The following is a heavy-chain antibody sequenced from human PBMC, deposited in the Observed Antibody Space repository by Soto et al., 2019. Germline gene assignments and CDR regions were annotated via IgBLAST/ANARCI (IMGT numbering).Heavy chain of an antibody. CDR3: AKDARYYPDAFDI. V-gene: IGHV3-23*01. J-gene: IGHJ3*02. Sequence: HPGGSLRLSCAASGFTSSSYAMSWVRQAPGKGLEWVSAISGSGGSTYYADSVKGRFTISRDNSKNTLYLQMNSLRAEDTAVYYCAKDARYYPDAFDIWGQGTMVTVSS. CDR1: GFTSSSYA. D-gene: IGHD3-10*01. CDR2: ISGSGGST.